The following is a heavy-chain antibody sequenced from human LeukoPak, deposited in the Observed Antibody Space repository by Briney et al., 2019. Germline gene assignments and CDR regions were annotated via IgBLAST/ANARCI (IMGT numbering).Heavy chain of an antibody. CDR1: GFTFSSYS. D-gene: IGHD3-22*01. CDR3: ARDIWDSSGYYYHWFDP. V-gene: IGHV3-48*04. CDR2: ISSSSSTI. Sequence: PEGSLRLSCAASGFTFSSYSMNWVRQAPGKGLEWVSYISSSSSTIYYADSVKGRFTISRDNAKNSLYLQMNSLRAEDTAVYYCARDIWDSSGYYYHWFDPWGQGTLVTVSS. J-gene: IGHJ5*02.